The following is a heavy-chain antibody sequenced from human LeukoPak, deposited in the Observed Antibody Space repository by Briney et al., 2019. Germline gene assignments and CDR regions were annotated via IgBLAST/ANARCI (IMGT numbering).Heavy chain of an antibody. CDR3: ARDNGPIEYSSSPSSSGYYDYYMDV. Sequence: SETLSLTCTVSGGSISSYYWSWIRQPPGKGLEWVGNIYYSGSTNYNPSLKSRVTISVDTSKNQFSLKLSSVTAADTAVYYCARDNGPIEYSSSPSSSGYYDYYMDVWGKGTTVTVSS. J-gene: IGHJ6*03. D-gene: IGHD6-6*01. CDR1: GGSISSYY. V-gene: IGHV4-59*01. CDR2: IYYSGST.